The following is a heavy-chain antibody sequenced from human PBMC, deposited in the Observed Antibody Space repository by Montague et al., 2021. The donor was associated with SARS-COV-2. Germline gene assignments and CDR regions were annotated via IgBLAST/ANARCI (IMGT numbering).Heavy chain of an antibody. V-gene: IGHV4-61*02. Sequence: SQTLSLTCTVSGGSISSGSYYWNWIRQPAGKGLEWIGRIYTSGSTNYNPSLKSRVTISVDTSKNQFSLKLSSVTAADTAVYYCARESLHLTGYYNDYFDHWGQGTLVTVSS. CDR1: GGSISSGSYY. CDR2: IYTSGST. CDR3: ARESLHLTGYYNDYFDH. J-gene: IGHJ4*02. D-gene: IGHD3-9*01.